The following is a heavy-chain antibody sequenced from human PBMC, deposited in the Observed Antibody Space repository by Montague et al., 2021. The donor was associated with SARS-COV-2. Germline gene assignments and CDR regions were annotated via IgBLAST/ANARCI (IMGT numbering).Heavy chain of an antibody. J-gene: IGHJ3*02. Sequence: SLSLSWAASGFTFSSYAMHWVRQAPGKGLEWVAVISYDGSNKYYADSVKGRFTISRDNSKNTLYLQMNSLRAEDTAVYYCAREDQLLHDAFDIWGQGTMVTVSS. CDR1: GFTFSSYA. CDR2: ISYDGSNK. CDR3: AREDQLLHDAFDI. V-gene: IGHV3-30-3*01. D-gene: IGHD2-2*01.